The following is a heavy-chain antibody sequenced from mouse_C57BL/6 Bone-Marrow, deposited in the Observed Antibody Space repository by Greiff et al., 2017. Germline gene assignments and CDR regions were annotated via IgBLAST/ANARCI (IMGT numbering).Heavy chain of an antibody. J-gene: IGHJ4*01. CDR3: ASSLNHGRGYYYARDD. CDR2: IDPEDGET. Sequence: VQLQQSGAELVKPGASVKLSCTASGFNITDYYMHWVKQRTEQGLEWIGRIDPEDGETKYAPKFQGKATITADTSSNTAYLQLSSLPSEDTAGYYGASSLNHGRGYYYARDDWGQGTSVTVSS. V-gene: IGHV14-2*01. D-gene: IGHD1-1*02. CDR1: GFNITDYY.